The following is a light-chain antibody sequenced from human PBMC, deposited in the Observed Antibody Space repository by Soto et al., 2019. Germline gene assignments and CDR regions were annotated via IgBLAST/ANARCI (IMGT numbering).Light chain of an antibody. Sequence: DIQMTQSPVSLFVSVGDRVTISCRASQGISNFVAWYQQKQGKSPTLLIYAASALESGVPSRFSGSGSGTDFTLTISSLQPEDVATYYCQKYDSAPLAFGQGTKVELK. CDR2: AAS. CDR1: QGISNF. CDR3: QKYDSAPLA. V-gene: IGKV1-27*01. J-gene: IGKJ1*01.